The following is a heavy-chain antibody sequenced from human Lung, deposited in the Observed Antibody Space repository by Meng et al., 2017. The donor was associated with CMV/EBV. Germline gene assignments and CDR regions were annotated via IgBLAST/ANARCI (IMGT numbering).Heavy chain of an antibody. D-gene: IGHD5-24*01. CDR1: GFTVINNY. J-gene: IGHJ3*02. Sequence: GESXKISXAASGFTVINNYMNWVRQAPGKGLEWDSIIYAGGSTDYADSVNGRFTISRDNSKNTLYLQMNSLRPEDTAVYYCAREKEGRMSTISAFDIWGQGTMVTVSS. CDR2: IYAGGST. CDR3: AREKEGRMSTISAFDI. V-gene: IGHV3-66*02.